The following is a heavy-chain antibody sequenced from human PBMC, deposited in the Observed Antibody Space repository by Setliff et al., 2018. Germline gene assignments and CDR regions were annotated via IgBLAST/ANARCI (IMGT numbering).Heavy chain of an antibody. CDR3: AREGVDTRSSTDYRYYMDV. D-gene: IGHD5-18*01. V-gene: IGHV1-69*05. J-gene: IGHJ6*03. CDR2: TIPIFGST. Sequence: ASVKVSCKASGGTFSSYGISWVRQAPGQGLEWMGGTIPIFGSTNYAQKFQDRVTIITDESTSTAYMELRSLRTEDTAVYYCAREGVDTRSSTDYRYYMDVWGKGPRSPSP. CDR1: GGTFSSYG.